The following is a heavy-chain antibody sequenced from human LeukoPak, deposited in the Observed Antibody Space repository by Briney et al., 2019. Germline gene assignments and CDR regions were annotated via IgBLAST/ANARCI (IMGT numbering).Heavy chain of an antibody. CDR1: GFTFSSYS. CDR3: AKGDNDSSGYYY. J-gene: IGHJ4*02. D-gene: IGHD3-22*01. Sequence: GGSLRLSCAASGFTFSSYSMNWVRQAPGKGLELVSSISSSSSYIYYADSVKGRFTISRDNTKNSLHQQMNSLRAEDTAVYYCAKGDNDSSGYYYWGQGTLVTVSS. CDR2: ISSSSSYI. V-gene: IGHV3-21*01.